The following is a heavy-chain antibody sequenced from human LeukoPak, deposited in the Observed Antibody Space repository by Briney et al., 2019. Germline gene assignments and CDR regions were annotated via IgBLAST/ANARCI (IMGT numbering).Heavy chain of an antibody. CDR3: ARMYYYGSGTYYGDY. CDR2: LNPNSGDT. V-gene: IGHV1-2*02. J-gene: IGHJ4*02. Sequence: ASVKVSCKASGYSFTGYYVHWVRQAPGQGLEWVGLLNPNSGDTNYAQKFQGRVTMITDTSINTAYMELSRLRSDDKAVYYCARMYYYGSGTYYGDYWGQGTLVTVSS. CDR1: GYSFTGYY. D-gene: IGHD3-10*01.